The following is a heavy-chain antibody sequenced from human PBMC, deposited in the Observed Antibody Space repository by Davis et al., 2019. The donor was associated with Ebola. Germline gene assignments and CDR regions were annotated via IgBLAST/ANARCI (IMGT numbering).Heavy chain of an antibody. CDR1: GFTFSSYE. J-gene: IGHJ4*02. V-gene: IGHV3-48*03. CDR3: ADVETGSAY. D-gene: IGHD1-1*01. Sequence: GESLKISCAASGFTFSSYEMNWVRQAPGKGLEWVSYISSSGSTIYYADSVKGRFSISRDTSKNMLYLQMSSLRVEDTGVYYCADVETGSAYWGQGTLVTVSS. CDR2: ISSSGSTI.